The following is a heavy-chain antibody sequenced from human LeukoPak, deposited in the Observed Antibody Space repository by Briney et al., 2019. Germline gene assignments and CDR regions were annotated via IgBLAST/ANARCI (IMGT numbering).Heavy chain of an antibody. V-gene: IGHV3-11*01. CDR3: AKDMKGITFGGVISLPDY. CDR2: ISSSGSTI. J-gene: IGHJ4*02. Sequence: GGSLRLSCAASGFTFSDYYMSWIRQAPGKGLEWVSYISSSGSTIYYADSVKGRFTISRDNAKNSLYLQMNSLRAEDTALYYCAKDMKGITFGGVISLPDYWGQGTLVTVSS. D-gene: IGHD3-16*01. CDR1: GFTFSDYY.